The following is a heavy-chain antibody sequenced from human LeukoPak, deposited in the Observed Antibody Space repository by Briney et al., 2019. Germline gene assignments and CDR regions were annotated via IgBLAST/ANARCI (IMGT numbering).Heavy chain of an antibody. CDR2: ISAYNGNT. D-gene: IGHD3-10*01. V-gene: IGHV1-18*01. Sequence: ASVKVSCKASGYTFTSYGISWVRQAPGQGLEWMGWISAYNGNTNYAQKLQGRVTMTTDTSTSTAYMELRSLRSDVTAVYYCARSITMVRGVNAWFDPWGQGTLVTVSS. CDR1: GYTFTSYG. J-gene: IGHJ5*02. CDR3: ARSITMVRGVNAWFDP.